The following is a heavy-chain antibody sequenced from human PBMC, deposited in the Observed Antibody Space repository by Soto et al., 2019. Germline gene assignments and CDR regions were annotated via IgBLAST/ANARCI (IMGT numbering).Heavy chain of an antibody. CDR1: GGSISSSSYY. D-gene: IGHD1-7*01. CDR2: IYYSGST. J-gene: IGHJ3*02. Sequence: QLQLQESGPGLVKPSETLSLTCTVSGGSISSSSYYWGWIRQPPGKGLEWIGSIYYSGSTYYNPSVKSRVTISLDTSKYRYSLTLRPVNAADTAVYYCERQVKYNWNYLGPQGKPKNAFDIWGQGTMVTVSS. CDR3: ERQVKYNWNYLGPQGKPKNAFDI. V-gene: IGHV4-39*01.